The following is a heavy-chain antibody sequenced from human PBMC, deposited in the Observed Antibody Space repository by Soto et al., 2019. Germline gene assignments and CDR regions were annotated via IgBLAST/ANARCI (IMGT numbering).Heavy chain of an antibody. CDR1: GFTFSSYS. D-gene: IGHD6-19*01. Sequence: EVLLVESGGGLVKPGGSLRLSCAASGFTFSSYSMMWVRQAPGKGLEWVSLLCSSSSYIYFADSLKGRFTISRDNAKNSLYLQMNSLRAEDTAVYYCARVGYSSGWLPDYWGQGTLVTVSS. CDR3: ARVGYSSGWLPDY. V-gene: IGHV3-21*01. J-gene: IGHJ4*02. CDR2: LCSSSSYI.